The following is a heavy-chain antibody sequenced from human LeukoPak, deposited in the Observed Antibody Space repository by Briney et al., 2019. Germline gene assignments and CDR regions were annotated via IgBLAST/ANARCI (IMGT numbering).Heavy chain of an antibody. J-gene: IGHJ4*02. Sequence: GGSLRLSCAASGFTFSSYGMHWVRQAPGKGLEWVAFIRYDGSNKYYADSVKGRFTISRDNSKNTLYLQMNSLRVEDTAVYYCAKGSDSSGYYQYYFDYWGQGTLVTVSS. CDR1: GFTFSSYG. V-gene: IGHV3-30*02. CDR3: AKGSDSSGYYQYYFDY. D-gene: IGHD3-22*01. CDR2: IRYDGSNK.